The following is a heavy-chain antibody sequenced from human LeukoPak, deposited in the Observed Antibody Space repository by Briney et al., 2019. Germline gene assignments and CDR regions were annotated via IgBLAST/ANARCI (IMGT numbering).Heavy chain of an antibody. CDR3: ARLDQLIQNYWYFDL. CDR1: GFTVSSNY. V-gene: IGHV4-34*01. CDR2: ITRSGTT. Sequence: GSLRLSCAASGFTVSSNYMSWVRQPPGKGLEWIGEITRSGTTNYNPSLKSRVTMSIDASKNQFSLRLSSVTAADTALYYCARLDQLIQNYWYFDLWGRGTLVAVSS. D-gene: IGHD2-2*01. J-gene: IGHJ2*01.